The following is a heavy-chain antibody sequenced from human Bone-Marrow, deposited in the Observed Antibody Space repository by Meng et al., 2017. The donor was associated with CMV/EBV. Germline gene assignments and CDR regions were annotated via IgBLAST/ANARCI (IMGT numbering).Heavy chain of an antibody. D-gene: IGHD2-2*01. V-gene: IGHV4-39*07. Sequence: SETLSLTCTVSGGSISSSSYYWGWIRQPPGKGLEWIGSIYYSGSTYYNPSLKSRVTISVDTSKNQFSLKLSSVTAADTAVYYCAFGYCSSTSCPWAFDIWGQGTMVTVPS. CDR1: GGSISSSSYY. CDR2: IYYSGST. J-gene: IGHJ3*02. CDR3: AFGYCSSTSCPWAFDI.